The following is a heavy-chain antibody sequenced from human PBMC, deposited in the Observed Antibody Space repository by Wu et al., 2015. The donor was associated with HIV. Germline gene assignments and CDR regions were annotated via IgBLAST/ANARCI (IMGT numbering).Heavy chain of an antibody. V-gene: IGHV1-18*01. J-gene: IGHJ5*02. Sequence: QVQLVQSGGEVKKPGASVKVSCKTSGYTFMNYGISWVRQAPGKGPEWMGWISPYSGNTDYSQKFQRRVSMTTDTSTNTAYLDLTSLMSDDTAVYYCARDRFKGEVVFGVGFPMNPWGQGTLVTVSS. CDR2: ISPYSGNT. CDR1: GYTFMNYG. D-gene: IGHD3-3*01. CDR3: ARDRFKGEVVFGVGFPMNP.